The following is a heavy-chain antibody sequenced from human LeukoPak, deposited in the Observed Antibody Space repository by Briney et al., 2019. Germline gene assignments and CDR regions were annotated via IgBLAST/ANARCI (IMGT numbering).Heavy chain of an antibody. CDR2: IYYSGST. J-gene: IGHJ4*02. V-gene: IGHV4-39*01. CDR3: ARSEYSSSLDY. D-gene: IGHD6-13*01. Sequence: SETLSLTCTVSGGSISSSSYYWGWIRQHPGKGLEWIGSIYYSGSTYYNPSLKSRVTISVDTSKNQFSLKLSSVTAADTAVYYCARSEYSSSLDYWGQGTLVTVSS. CDR1: GGSISSSSYY.